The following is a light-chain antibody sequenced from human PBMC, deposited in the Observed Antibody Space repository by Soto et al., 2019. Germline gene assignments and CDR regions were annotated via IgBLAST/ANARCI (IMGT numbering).Light chain of an antibody. Sequence: DIQMTQSPSSLSASVGDRVNITCRASQSISGYLNWYQQKEGRAPNLLIYAAATLQNGVPSRFSGTGAGTDFTLTISSLQPEDVATYHGQQSSSFPWTFGQGTRVEMK. CDR1: QSISGY. CDR3: QQSSSFPWT. CDR2: AAA. V-gene: IGKV1-39*01. J-gene: IGKJ1*01.